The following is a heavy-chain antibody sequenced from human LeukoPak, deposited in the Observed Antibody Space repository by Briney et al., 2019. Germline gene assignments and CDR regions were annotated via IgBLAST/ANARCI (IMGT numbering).Heavy chain of an antibody. J-gene: IGHJ4*02. V-gene: IGHV1-2*02. CDR2: INPNSGGT. D-gene: IGHD3-22*01. CDR1: GYTFTGYY. CDR3: ARGIGARDSSGYYSQYYFDY. Sequence: ASVKVSCMASGYTFTGYYMHWVRQAPGQGLEWMGWINPNSGGTNYAQKFQGRVTMTRDTSISTAYMELSRLRSDDTAVYYCARGIGARDSSGYYSQYYFDYWGQGTLVTVSS.